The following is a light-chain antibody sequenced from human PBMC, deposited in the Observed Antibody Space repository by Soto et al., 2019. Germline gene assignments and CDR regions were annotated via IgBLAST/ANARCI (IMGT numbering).Light chain of an antibody. Sequence: EIVLTQSPATLSLSPGEKDTLYCRASQSVSSYLAWYQQKPGQAPRLLIYDASNRATGIPARFSGSGSGTDFTLTISSLEPEDFAVYYCQQRSNWWTFGQGTKV. CDR2: DAS. J-gene: IGKJ1*01. CDR1: QSVSSY. CDR3: QQRSNWWT. V-gene: IGKV3-11*01.